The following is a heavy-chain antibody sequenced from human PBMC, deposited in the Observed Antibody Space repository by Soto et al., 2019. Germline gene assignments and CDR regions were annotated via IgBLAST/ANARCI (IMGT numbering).Heavy chain of an antibody. D-gene: IGHD5-18*01. CDR3: ARINKGYGTDS. CDR2: IDYTGNT. J-gene: IGHJ4*02. Sequence: ASETLSPTCTVSGGSISSSSYYWGCIRQPPGKGLEWIASIDYTGNTFYNPSLTSRVTISVDTSKNQFSLKVTSVTAADTAVYYCARINKGYGTDSWGQGTLVTVSS. CDR1: GGSISSSSYY. V-gene: IGHV4-39*01.